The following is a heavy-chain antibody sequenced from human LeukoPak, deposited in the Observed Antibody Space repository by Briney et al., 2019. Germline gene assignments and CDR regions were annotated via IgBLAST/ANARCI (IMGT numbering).Heavy chain of an antibody. V-gene: IGHV4-34*01. Sequence: SETLSLTCAVYGGSFSGYYWSWIRQPPGKGLEWIGEINHSGSTNYNPSLKSRVTISVDTSKNQFSLKLSSVTAADTAVYYCARGNGHSSGWYRYYYYMDVWGKGTTVTVSS. CDR3: ARGNGHSSGWYRYYYYMDV. CDR2: INHSGST. J-gene: IGHJ6*03. CDR1: GGSFSGYY. D-gene: IGHD6-19*01.